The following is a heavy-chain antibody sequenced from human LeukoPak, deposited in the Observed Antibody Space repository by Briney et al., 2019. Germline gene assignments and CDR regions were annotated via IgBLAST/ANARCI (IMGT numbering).Heavy chain of an antibody. CDR1: GFTFDDYA. Sequence: GGSLRLSCAASGFTFDDYAMHWVRQAPGKGLEWVSGISWNSGSIGYADSVKGRFTISRDNAKNSLYLQMNSLRAEDTALYYCAKDISGSYLFNPDYWGQGTLVTVSS. CDR2: ISWNSGSI. D-gene: IGHD1-26*01. J-gene: IGHJ4*02. CDR3: AKDISGSYLFNPDY. V-gene: IGHV3-9*01.